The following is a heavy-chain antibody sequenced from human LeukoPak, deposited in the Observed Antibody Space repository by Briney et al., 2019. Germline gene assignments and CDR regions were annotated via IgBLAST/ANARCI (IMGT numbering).Heavy chain of an antibody. CDR3: ARHVDYDILTGYYPPFYYYMDV. V-gene: IGHV5-51*01. Sequence: GEXXXXSCKGSGYGFTSYWIGWVRQMPGKGLEWMGIIYPGDSDTRYSPSFQGQVTISADKSISTAYLQWSSLKASDTAMYYCARHVDYDILTGYYPPFYYYMDVWGKGTTVTVSS. CDR2: IYPGDSDT. J-gene: IGHJ6*03. CDR1: GYGFTSYW. D-gene: IGHD3-9*01.